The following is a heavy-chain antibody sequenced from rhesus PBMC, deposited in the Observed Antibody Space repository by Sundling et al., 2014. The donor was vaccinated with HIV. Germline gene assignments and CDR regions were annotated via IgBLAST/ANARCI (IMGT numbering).Heavy chain of an antibody. Sequence: EVQLIESGGGLVKPGGSLRLSCAASGFSFSDYYMHWVRQAPGKGLEWVSGISYTGGSTYYADSVKGRFTISRENAKNTLYLQMDSLRAEDTAVYYCARDVSDVAAAGYFDYWGQGVLVTVSS. J-gene: IGHJ4*01. V-gene: IGHV3-59*01. CDR3: ARDVSDVAAAGYFDY. D-gene: IGHD6-31*01. CDR1: GFSFSDYY. CDR2: ISYTGGST.